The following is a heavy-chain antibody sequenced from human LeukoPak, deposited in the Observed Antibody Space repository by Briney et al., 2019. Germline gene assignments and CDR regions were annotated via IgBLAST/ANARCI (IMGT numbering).Heavy chain of an antibody. CDR1: GYTFTGYY. J-gene: IGHJ6*03. Sequence: GASVKVSCKASGYTFTGYYMHWVRQAPGQGLEWMGWINPNSGGTNYAQKFQGRVTTTRDTSINTAYMELSRLRSDDTAVYYCARGGLPIYYYYIDVWGKGTTVTVSS. V-gene: IGHV1-2*02. D-gene: IGHD3-16*01. CDR2: INPNSGGT. CDR3: ARGGLPIYYYYIDV.